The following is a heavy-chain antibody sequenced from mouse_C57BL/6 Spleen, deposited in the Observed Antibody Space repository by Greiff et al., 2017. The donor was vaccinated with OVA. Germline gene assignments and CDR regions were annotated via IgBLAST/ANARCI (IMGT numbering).Heavy chain of an antibody. J-gene: IGHJ2*01. D-gene: IGHD2-4*01. CDR2: IYPGDGDT. CDR3: ARRDDYDHY. V-gene: IGHV1-82*01. CDR1: GYAFSSSW. Sequence: QVQLQQSGPELVKPGASVKISCKASGYAFSSSWMNWVKQRPGKGLEWIGRIYPGDGDTNYNGKFKGKATLTADKSSSTAYMQLSSLTSEDSAVYFCARRDDYDHYWGQGTTLTVSS.